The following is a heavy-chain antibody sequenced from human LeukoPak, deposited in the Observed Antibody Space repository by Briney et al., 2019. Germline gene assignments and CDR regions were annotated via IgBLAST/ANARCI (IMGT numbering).Heavy chain of an antibody. J-gene: IGHJ4*02. V-gene: IGHV3-30*18. CDR3: AKEGAYYYGSGSPKPDY. D-gene: IGHD3-10*01. Sequence: GGSLRLSCAASGFTFSSYWMSWVRQAPGKGLEWVAVISYDGSNKYYADSVKGRFTISRDNSKNTLYLQMNSLRAEDTAVYYCAKEGAYYYGSGSPKPDYWGQGTLVTVSS. CDR1: GFTFSSYW. CDR2: ISYDGSNK.